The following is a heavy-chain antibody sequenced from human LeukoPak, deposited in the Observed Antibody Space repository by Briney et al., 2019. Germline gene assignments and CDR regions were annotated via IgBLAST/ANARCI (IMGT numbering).Heavy chain of an antibody. J-gene: IGHJ4*02. V-gene: IGHV4-59*08. CDR2: IYDSVNT. Sequence: SETLSLTCTVSGAPIRSYYWNWVRQPPGKGLEWIGYIYDSVNTNYNPSLRSRVTISEDTSKNQFSLKLTSVTAADTAVYYCAHLGAVGYWGQGTLVTVSP. D-gene: IGHD3-16*01. CDR1: GAPIRSYY. CDR3: AHLGAVGY.